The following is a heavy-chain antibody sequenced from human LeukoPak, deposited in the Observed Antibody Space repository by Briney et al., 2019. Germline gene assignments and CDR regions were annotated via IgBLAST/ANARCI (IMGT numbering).Heavy chain of an antibody. Sequence: GASVKVACKASGYTFTSYGISWVRQAPGQGLEWMGWISAYNGNTNYAQKLQGRVTMTTDTSTSTAYMELRSLRSDDTAVYYCARGRMSGSHLVYYYYYMDVWGKGTTVTVSS. CDR1: GYTFTSYG. V-gene: IGHV1-18*01. D-gene: IGHD1-26*01. CDR2: ISAYNGNT. J-gene: IGHJ6*03. CDR3: ARGRMSGSHLVYYYYYMDV.